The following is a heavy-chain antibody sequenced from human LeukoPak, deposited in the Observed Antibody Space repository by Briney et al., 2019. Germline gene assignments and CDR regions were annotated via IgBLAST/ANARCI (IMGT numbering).Heavy chain of an antibody. Sequence: GESLKISCKGSGYSFTSYWIGWVRQMPGKGLEWMGIIYPGDSDTRDSPSFQGRVTISADKSISTAYLQWSSLKASDTAMYYCTRQISAVAGTGGFDYCGQGTLVTASS. J-gene: IGHJ4*02. CDR3: TRQISAVAGTGGFDY. V-gene: IGHV5-51*01. CDR2: IYPGDSDT. D-gene: IGHD6-19*01. CDR1: GYSFTSYW.